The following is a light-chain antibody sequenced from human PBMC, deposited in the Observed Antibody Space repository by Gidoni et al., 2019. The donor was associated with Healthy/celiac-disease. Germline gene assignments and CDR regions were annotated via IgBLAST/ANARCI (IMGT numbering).Light chain of an antibody. CDR3: MQGTHCPPLT. J-gene: IGKJ4*01. V-gene: IGKV2-30*01. CDR1: QSLVYSDGNTY. CDR2: KVS. Sequence: VVMTQSPLSLPVTLGQPASIPCRSSQSLVYSDGNTYLNWFQQRPGQSPRHLIYKVSNRDSGVPDRVSGSGSGTDFTLKISRVEAEDVGVYYCMQGTHCPPLTFGGGTKVEIK.